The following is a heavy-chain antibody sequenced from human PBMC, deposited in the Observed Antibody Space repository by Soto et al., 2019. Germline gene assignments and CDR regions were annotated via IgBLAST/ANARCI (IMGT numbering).Heavy chain of an antibody. Sequence: QLQLHESGPGLVRPSETLSLTCSVSGGSITSGNYYWGWIRQPPGKGLEWIATIHYNGNTYYNPSLKCRVTISVDTSKTQFSLDVNSVTAADTAVYYCARHFNRVYGDDYFDSWGQGTLVTVSS. D-gene: IGHD4-17*01. CDR3: ARHFNRVYGDDYFDS. J-gene: IGHJ4*02. CDR1: GGSITSGNYY. CDR2: IHYNGNT. V-gene: IGHV4-39*01.